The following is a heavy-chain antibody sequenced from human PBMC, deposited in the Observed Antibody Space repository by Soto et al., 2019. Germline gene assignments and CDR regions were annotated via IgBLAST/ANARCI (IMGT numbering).Heavy chain of an antibody. CDR1: GVTFSSYV. Sequence: PGGSLGLCSAASGVTFSSYVIAWVRQDPGRGLEWVAVISYSGSHIFYTDSVKGRFSISRDNSKNTVSLQMNNLRPEDTAMYYCAKDPGEPHDPPLWNWFDPWGPGTLVPVSS. V-gene: IGHV3-30*18. CDR2: ISYSGSHI. D-gene: IGHD3-16*01. J-gene: IGHJ5*02. CDR3: AKDPGEPHDPPLWNWFDP.